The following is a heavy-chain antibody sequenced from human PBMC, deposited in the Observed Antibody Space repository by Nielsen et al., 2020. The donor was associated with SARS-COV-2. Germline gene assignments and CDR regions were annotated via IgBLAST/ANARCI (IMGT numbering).Heavy chain of an antibody. CDR2: IKQDGSEK. D-gene: IGHD6-13*01. CDR1: GFTFSSYW. Sequence: GGSLRLSCAASGFTFSSYWMSWVRQAPGKGLEWVANIKQDGSEKYYVDSVKGRFTISRDNAKNSLYLQMNSLRAEDTAVYYCATAGTSIPDDYWGQGTLVTVSS. V-gene: IGHV3-7*05. CDR3: ATAGTSIPDDY. J-gene: IGHJ4*02.